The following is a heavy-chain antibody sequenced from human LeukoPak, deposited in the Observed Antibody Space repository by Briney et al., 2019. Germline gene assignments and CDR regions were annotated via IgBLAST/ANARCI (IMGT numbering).Heavy chain of an antibody. Sequence: GSLRLSCAASGFTVSSNYMSWVRQAPGKGLEWVSVIYSGGSTYYADSVKGRFTISRDNSKNTLYLQMNSLRAEDTAVYYCARGSESYSFDYWGQGTLVTVSS. J-gene: IGHJ4*02. V-gene: IGHV3-53*01. D-gene: IGHD1-26*01. CDR3: ARGSESYSFDY. CDR2: IYSGGST. CDR1: GFTVSSNY.